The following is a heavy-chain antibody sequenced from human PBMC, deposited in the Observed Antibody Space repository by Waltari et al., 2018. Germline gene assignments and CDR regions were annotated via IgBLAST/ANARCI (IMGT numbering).Heavy chain of an antibody. CDR2: LNPNTGYT. CDR3: AREVSGYYYMDV. V-gene: IGHV1-2*02. Sequence: QVQVVQSGAEVRKPGASVEVSCKASGYSFTGHYMHWVRQAPGQGLEWMGWLNPNTGYTNYAQKFQVRVAMTRDTSISTAYMELSRLTSDDTAVYFCAREVSGYYYMDVWGKGTTVTISS. CDR1: GYSFTGHY. D-gene: IGHD6-6*01. J-gene: IGHJ6*03.